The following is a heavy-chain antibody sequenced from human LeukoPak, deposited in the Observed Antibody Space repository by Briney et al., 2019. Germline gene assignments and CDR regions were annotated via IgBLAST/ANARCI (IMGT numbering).Heavy chain of an antibody. CDR3: AREAEAKYSNYVDY. Sequence: SETLSLTCTVSGGSISSGSYYWSWIRQPAGKGLEWIGRIYFSGTTNYNPSLKSRVTISVDTSKNQISLKLSSVTAADTAVYYCAREAEAKYSNYVDYWGQGTLVTVSS. D-gene: IGHD4-11*01. J-gene: IGHJ4*02. V-gene: IGHV4-61*10. CDR1: GGSISSGSYY. CDR2: IYFSGTT.